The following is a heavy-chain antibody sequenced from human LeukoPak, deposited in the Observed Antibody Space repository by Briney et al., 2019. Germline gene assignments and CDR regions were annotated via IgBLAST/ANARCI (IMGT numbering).Heavy chain of an antibody. J-gene: IGHJ5*02. CDR3: ARGSTVVTLGVLWFDP. CDR1: GYTFTSYA. V-gene: IGHV1-3*03. CDR2: INAGNGNT. D-gene: IGHD4-23*01. Sequence: ASVKVSCKASGYTFTSYAMHWVRQAPGQRLEWMGWINAGNGNTKYSQEFQGRVTITRDTSASTAYMELSSLRSEDMAVYYCARGSTVVTLGVLWFDPWGQGTLVTVSS.